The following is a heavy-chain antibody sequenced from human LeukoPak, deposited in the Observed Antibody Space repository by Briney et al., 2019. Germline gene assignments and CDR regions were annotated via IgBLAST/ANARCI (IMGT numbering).Heavy chain of an antibody. D-gene: IGHD3-3*01. CDR1: GGSISSYY. CDR3: ATGPDYDFWSGYYTEYFQH. Sequence: SESLSLTCTVSGGSISSYYWSWIRQPPGKGLEWIGYISYSGSTNYNPSLKSRVTISVDTSKNQFSLKLSSVTAADTAVYYCATGPDYDFWSGYYTEYFQHWGQGTLVTVSS. CDR2: ISYSGST. J-gene: IGHJ1*01. V-gene: IGHV4-59*01.